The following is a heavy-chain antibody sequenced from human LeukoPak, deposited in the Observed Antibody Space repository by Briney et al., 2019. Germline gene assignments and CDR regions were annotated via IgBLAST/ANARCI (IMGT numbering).Heavy chain of an antibody. CDR1: GYSISSGYY. CDR2: IYHSGST. Sequence: SETLSLTCAVPGYSISSGYYWGWIRQPPGKGLEWIGSIYHSGSTYYNPSLKSRVTISVDTSKNQFSLKLSSVTAADTAVYYCARLGVTYYYDSSGSYYFDYWGQGTLVTVSS. V-gene: IGHV4-38-2*01. CDR3: ARLGVTYYYDSSGSYYFDY. D-gene: IGHD3-22*01. J-gene: IGHJ4*02.